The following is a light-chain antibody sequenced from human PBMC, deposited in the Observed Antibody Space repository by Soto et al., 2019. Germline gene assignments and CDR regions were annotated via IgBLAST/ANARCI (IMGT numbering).Light chain of an antibody. CDR2: DVN. Sequence: QSALTQPASVSGSPGQSITISCTGTGSDVGGYSFVSWYQQHPGKAPKLMIYDVNIRPSGVSNRFSGSKSGNTASLTISGLQAEDEADYYCCSYASSSTRVIFGGGTKLTVL. CDR3: CSYASSSTRVI. CDR1: GSDVGGYSF. V-gene: IGLV2-14*03. J-gene: IGLJ2*01.